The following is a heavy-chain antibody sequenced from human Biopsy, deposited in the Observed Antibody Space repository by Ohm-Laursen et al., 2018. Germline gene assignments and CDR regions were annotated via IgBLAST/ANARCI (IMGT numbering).Heavy chain of an antibody. CDR1: GGSISSDW. CDR2: VYYSGTT. Sequence: SDTLSLTCTVSGGSISSDWWSWIRQTPGKGLEWIGYVYYSGTTTYNPPLRSRVTISVDMSMNQISLRLQSVTAADTAIYYCTRATNSTGWPYYYFYGMDIWGQGTTVTVSS. J-gene: IGHJ6*02. D-gene: IGHD2/OR15-2a*01. V-gene: IGHV4-59*07. CDR3: TRATNSTGWPYYYFYGMDI.